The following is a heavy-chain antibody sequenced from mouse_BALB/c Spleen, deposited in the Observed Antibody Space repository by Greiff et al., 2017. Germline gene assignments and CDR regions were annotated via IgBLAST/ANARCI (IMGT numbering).Heavy chain of an antibody. CDR2: IRNKANGYTT. CDR1: GFTFTDYY. CDR3: ARDYYGSYY. J-gene: IGHJ2*01. Sequence: EVKLMESGGGLVQPGGSLRLSCATSGFTFTDYYMSWVRQPPGKALEWLGFIRNKANGYTTEYSASVKGRFTISRDNSQSILYLQMNTLRAEDSATYYCARDYYGSYYWGQGTTLTVSS. V-gene: IGHV7-3*02. D-gene: IGHD1-1*01.